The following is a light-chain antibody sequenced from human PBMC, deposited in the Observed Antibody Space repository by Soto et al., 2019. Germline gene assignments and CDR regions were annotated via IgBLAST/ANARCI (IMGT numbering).Light chain of an antibody. J-gene: IGKJ3*01. CDR2: GAS. CDR3: QQYSDWPLT. V-gene: IGKV3-15*01. Sequence: EIVMTQSPATLSVSPGERATLSCRASQSVRSNLAWYQQKPGQAPRLLIYGASIRASGISDRFSGGGSGTEFTLTVSSLQSEDFAVYYCQQYSDWPLTFGPGTKWISN. CDR1: QSVRSN.